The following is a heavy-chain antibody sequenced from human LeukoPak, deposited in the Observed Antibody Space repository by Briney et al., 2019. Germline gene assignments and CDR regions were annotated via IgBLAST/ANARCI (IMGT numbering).Heavy chain of an antibody. D-gene: IGHD2-2*03. CDR3: AKDSHWILFDD. CDR1: GFTFSSFG. Sequence: PGGSLRLSCAASGFTFSSFGMHWVRQVPGKGLEWVAFIRNDGSSKYYADSVKGRFTISRDNSKNTLYLQMNSLRAEDTAVYYCAKDSHWILFDDWGQGTLVTVSS. J-gene: IGHJ4*02. V-gene: IGHV3-30*02. CDR2: IRNDGSSK.